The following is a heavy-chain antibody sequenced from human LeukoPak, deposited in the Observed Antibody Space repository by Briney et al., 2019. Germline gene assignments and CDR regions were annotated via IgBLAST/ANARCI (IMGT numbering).Heavy chain of an antibody. CDR1: GFTLSNYE. J-gene: IGHJ4*02. CDR2: ISSSGSTI. Sequence: PGGSLRLSCAASGFTLSNYELSWVRQAPGKGLEWISYISSSGSTIHYADSVRGRFTISRDNAKNSLHLQMNSLRAEDTAVYYCARGWGEKGRCRGGTCNNPEFDYWGQGTLVTVSS. D-gene: IGHD2-15*01. CDR3: ARGWGEKGRCRGGTCNNPEFDY. V-gene: IGHV3-48*03.